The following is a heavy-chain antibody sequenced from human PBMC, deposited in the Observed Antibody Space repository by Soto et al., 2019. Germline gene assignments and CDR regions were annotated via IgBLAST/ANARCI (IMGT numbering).Heavy chain of an antibody. D-gene: IGHD3-22*01. Sequence: GASVKVSCKASGGTFSSYAISWVRQAPGQGLEWMGGIIPIFGTANYAQKFQGRVTITADKSTSTAYMELSSPRSEDTAVYYCARVDYDSSGYYYDPFDYWGQGTLVTVSS. V-gene: IGHV1-69*06. CDR1: GGTFSSYA. CDR2: IIPIFGTA. J-gene: IGHJ4*02. CDR3: ARVDYDSSGYYYDPFDY.